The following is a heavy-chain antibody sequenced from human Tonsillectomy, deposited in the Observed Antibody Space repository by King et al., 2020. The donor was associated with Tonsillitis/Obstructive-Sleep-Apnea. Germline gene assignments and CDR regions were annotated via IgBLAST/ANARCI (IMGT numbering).Heavy chain of an antibody. CDR1: GYTFSSYG. V-gene: IGHV1-18*01. Sequence: QLVQSGAEVKKPGASVKVSCKASGYTFSSYGIFWVRQAPGQGLEWMGWISAYNGNTNYAQKLQGRVTMTTDKSTSTAYMELRCLSSDDTAVYYCARVDTATNYGMVVWGQGTTVTVSS. CDR2: ISAYNGNT. CDR3: ARVDTATNYGMVV. J-gene: IGHJ6*02. D-gene: IGHD5-18*01.